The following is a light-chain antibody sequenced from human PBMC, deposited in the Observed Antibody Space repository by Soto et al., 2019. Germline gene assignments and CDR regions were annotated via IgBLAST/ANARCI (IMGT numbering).Light chain of an antibody. J-gene: IGLJ1*01. CDR2: SNN. CDR3: AAWDDSLNGYV. V-gene: IGLV1-44*01. Sequence: QSVLTQPPSASGTPGQRVTISCSGSRSNIGSNTVNWYQQVPGTAPKLLIYSNNQRPSGVPDRFSGSKSGTSASLAISGLQSEDEADYYCAAWDDSLNGYVFGTRTKVTVL. CDR1: RSNIGSNT.